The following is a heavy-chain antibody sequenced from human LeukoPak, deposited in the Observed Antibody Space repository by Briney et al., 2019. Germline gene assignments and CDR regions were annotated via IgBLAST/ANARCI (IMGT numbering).Heavy chain of an antibody. CDR2: IYYSGST. D-gene: IGHD6-13*01. Sequence: SETLSLTCTVSGGSISSSSYYWGWIRQPPGKGLEWIGSIYYSGSTYYNPSLKSRVTISVDTSKNQFSVKLSSVTAADTAVYYCARGHSSSWYVGPYDYWGQGTLVTVSS. V-gene: IGHV4-39*07. CDR3: ARGHSSSWYVGPYDY. J-gene: IGHJ4*02. CDR1: GGSISSSSYY.